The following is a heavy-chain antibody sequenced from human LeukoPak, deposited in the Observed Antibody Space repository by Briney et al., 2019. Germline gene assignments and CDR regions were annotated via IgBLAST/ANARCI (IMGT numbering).Heavy chain of an antibody. D-gene: IGHD3-22*01. V-gene: IGHV4-59*01. CDR3: ARVSRYYYDSSGYGAEYFQH. CDR2: IYYSGGT. J-gene: IGHJ1*01. CDR1: GGSISSYY. Sequence: PSETLSLTRTVSGGSISSYYWSWIRQPPGKGLEWIGYIYYSGGTNYNPSLKSRVTISVDTSKNQFSLKLSSVTAADTAVYYCARVSRYYYDSSGYGAEYFQHWGQGTLVTVSS.